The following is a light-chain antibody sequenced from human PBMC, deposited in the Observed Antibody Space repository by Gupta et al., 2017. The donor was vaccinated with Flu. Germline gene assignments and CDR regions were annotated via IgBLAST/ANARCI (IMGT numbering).Light chain of an antibody. CDR1: QNVNNW. Sequence: DIQMTQSPSTLSASVGDRVTITCRASQNVNNWLAWYQQKPGKAPILLVYKTSTLATGVPSRFSGSGFGTTFTLTISSLQPDDFGSFYCLQDNSFPYTFGQGTKVQIK. J-gene: IGKJ2*01. V-gene: IGKV1-5*03. CDR2: KTS. CDR3: LQDNSFPYT.